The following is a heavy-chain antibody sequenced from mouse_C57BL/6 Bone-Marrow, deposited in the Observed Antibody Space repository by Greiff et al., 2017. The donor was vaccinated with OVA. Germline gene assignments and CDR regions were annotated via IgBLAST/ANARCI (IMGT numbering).Heavy chain of an antibody. V-gene: IGHV2-9-1*01. CDR2: IWTGGGT. Sequence: QVQLKESGPGLVAPSQSLSITCTVSGFSLTSYAISWVRQPPGKGLEWLGEIWTGGGTNYNSALKSRLSISKDNSKSQVFLKMNSLQTDNTARYYCARSFHFDYWGQGTTLTVSS. CDR3: ARSFHFDY. CDR1: GFSLTSYA. J-gene: IGHJ2*01.